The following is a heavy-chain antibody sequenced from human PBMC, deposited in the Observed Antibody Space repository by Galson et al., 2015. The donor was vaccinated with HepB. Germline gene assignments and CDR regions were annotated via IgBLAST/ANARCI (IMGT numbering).Heavy chain of an antibody. CDR3: AVSGTPGGFDF. CDR1: GFTVSGTY. CDR2: IESGDKK. Sequence: SLRLSCAASGFTVSGTYMIWVRQAPGKGLECVSLIESGDKKYYIDSVKGRFTISRDNSLNTMSLQLNSLRAEDSGVYYCAVSGTPGGFDFWGQGIMVTVSS. V-gene: IGHV3-66*01. J-gene: IGHJ3*01. D-gene: IGHD1-14*01.